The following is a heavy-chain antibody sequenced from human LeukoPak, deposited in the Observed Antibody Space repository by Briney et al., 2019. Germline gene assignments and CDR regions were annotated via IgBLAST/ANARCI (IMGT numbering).Heavy chain of an antibody. J-gene: IGHJ4*02. D-gene: IGHD3-3*01. Sequence: PSQTLSLTCTVSGGSISSGDYYWSWIRQPPGKGLEWIGYIYYSGSTYYNPSLKSRVTISVDTSKNQFSLKLSSVTAADTAVYYCARNFYDFWSGYSGYWGQGTLVTVSS. CDR1: GGSISSGDYY. CDR3: ARNFYDFWSGYSGY. CDR2: IYYSGST. V-gene: IGHV4-30-4*01.